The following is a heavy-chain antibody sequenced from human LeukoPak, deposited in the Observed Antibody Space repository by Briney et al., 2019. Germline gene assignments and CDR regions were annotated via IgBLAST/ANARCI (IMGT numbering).Heavy chain of an antibody. J-gene: IGHJ4*02. V-gene: IGHV3-23*01. CDR3: AKDRRFLEWFLDY. CDR2: ISASESTT. CDR1: GITFSSYA. D-gene: IGHD3-3*01. Sequence: AGGSLRLSCAASGITFSSYAMNWVRQPPGKGLEWVSGISASESTTYYADSVKGRFTISRDNSKKTVYLQMNSLRAEDTAVYYCAKDRRFLEWFLDYWGQGTLVTVSS.